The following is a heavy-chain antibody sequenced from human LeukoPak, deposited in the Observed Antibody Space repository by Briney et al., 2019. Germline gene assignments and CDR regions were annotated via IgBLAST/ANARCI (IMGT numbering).Heavy chain of an antibody. CDR2: INHSGST. V-gene: IGHV4-34*01. Sequence: SETLSLTRAVYGGSFSGYYWSWIRQPPGKGLEWIGEINHSGSTNYNPSLKSRVTISVDTSKNQFSLKLSSVTAADTAVYYCARGYSSGWYGARNSHEYFQHWGQGTLVTVSS. D-gene: IGHD6-19*01. CDR3: ARGYSSGWYGARNSHEYFQH. J-gene: IGHJ1*01. CDR1: GGSFSGYY.